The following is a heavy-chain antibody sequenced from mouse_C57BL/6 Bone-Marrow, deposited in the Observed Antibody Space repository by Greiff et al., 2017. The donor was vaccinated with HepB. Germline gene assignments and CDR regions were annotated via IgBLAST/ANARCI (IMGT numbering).Heavy chain of an antibody. CDR3: ARSGEYYGSSYDWYFDV. V-gene: IGHV1-37*01. CDR1: GYSFTGYF. CDR2: INTYNGDT. D-gene: IGHD1-1*01. Sequence: VQLQQSGPELVKPGASVQISCKASGYSFTGYFMNWVKQSHGKSLEWIGRINTYNGDTFYNQKFKGQATLTVDKSSRTAHIEFLSLTYEDFAVYYCARSGEYYGSSYDWYFDVWGTGTTVTVSS. J-gene: IGHJ1*03.